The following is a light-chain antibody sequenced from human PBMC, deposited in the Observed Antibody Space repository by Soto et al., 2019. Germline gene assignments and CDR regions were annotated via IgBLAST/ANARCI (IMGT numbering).Light chain of an antibody. CDR1: SSDVGGYDY. CDR2: GVN. Sequence: QSALAQPASVSGSPGQSITISCTGSSSDVGGYDYVSWYQQHPGKAPKLVLYGVNNRPSGVSNRFSGSKSRNTASLTISGLRAEDEAEYYCSSSTTSITHHVFGAGTKVTVL. CDR3: SSSTTSITHHV. V-gene: IGLV2-14*01. J-gene: IGLJ1*01.